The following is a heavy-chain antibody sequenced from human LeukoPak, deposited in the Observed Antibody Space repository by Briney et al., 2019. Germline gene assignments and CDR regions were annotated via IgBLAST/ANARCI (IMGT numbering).Heavy chain of an antibody. CDR2: ISGSGGST. J-gene: IGHJ4*02. V-gene: IGHV3-23*01. CDR1: GFTFNSYA. Sequence: GGSLRLSCAASGFTFNSYAMSWVRQAPGKGLEWLSTISGSGGSTYYADSVKGRFTTSRDNSKNTLYLQMNSLRAEDTAVYYCAKSIRDRFYFDYWGQGTLVTVS. D-gene: IGHD2-21*02. CDR3: AKSIRDRFYFDY.